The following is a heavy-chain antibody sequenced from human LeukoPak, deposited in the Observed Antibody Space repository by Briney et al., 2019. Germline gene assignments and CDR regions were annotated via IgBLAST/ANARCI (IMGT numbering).Heavy chain of an antibody. CDR3: ARTLGEYQLLFSYYGMDV. V-gene: IGHV5-10-1*01. J-gene: IGHJ6*02. D-gene: IGHD2-2*01. CDR2: IDPSDSYT. Sequence: GESLRISCKGSGYSFTSYWISWVRQMPGKGLEWMGRIDPSDSYTNYSPSFQGHVTISVDKSISTAYLQWSSLKASDTAMYYCARTLGEYQLLFSYYGMDVWGQGTTVTVSS. CDR1: GYSFTSYW.